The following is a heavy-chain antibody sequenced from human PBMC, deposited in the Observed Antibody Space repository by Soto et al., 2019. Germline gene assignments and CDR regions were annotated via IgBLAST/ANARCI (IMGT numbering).Heavy chain of an antibody. J-gene: IGHJ6*02. CDR1: GFTFSSYT. Sequence: GGSLRLSCAASGFTFSSYTMTWVRQAPGKGLEWISVIIGSGTSTYYADSVKGRFTISRDNSKNTLYLQMDSLRAEDTAVYYCARVLEYYYDSSGYYRSYYGIDVWGQGTTVTVSS. CDR3: ARVLEYYYDSSGYYRSYYGIDV. D-gene: IGHD3-22*01. V-gene: IGHV3-23*01. CDR2: IIGSGTST.